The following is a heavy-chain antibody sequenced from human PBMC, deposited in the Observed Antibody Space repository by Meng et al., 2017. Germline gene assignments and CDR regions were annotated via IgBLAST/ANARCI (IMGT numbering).Heavy chain of an antibody. J-gene: IGHJ4*02. V-gene: IGHV1-69*06. D-gene: IGHD3-22*01. CDR1: GGTFSSYA. CDR3: ASDLPDYYDSSGYPY. Sequence: QVQLGQSGAEVKKPGSPVKVSCKASGGTFSSYAISWVRQAPGQGLEWMGGIIPIFGTANYAQKFQGRVTITADKSTSTAYMELSSLRSEDTAVYYCASDLPDYYDSSGYPYWGQGTLVTVSS. CDR2: IIPIFGTA.